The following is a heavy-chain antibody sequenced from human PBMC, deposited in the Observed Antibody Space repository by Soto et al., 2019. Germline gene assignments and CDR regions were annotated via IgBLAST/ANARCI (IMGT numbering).Heavy chain of an antibody. V-gene: IGHV3-48*02. CDR3: SNDALLVATPFFL. J-gene: IGHJ4*02. D-gene: IGHD5-12*01. CDR2: VTSTSGTK. Sequence: PGGSLRLSCAASGFTFISYSMNWVRQAPGKGLEWVSYVTSTSGTKYYADSVKGRFTISRDNAKNSLYLQMNSLRDEDTAVYYFSNDALLVATPFFLWGQGTPVTVSS. CDR1: GFTFISYS.